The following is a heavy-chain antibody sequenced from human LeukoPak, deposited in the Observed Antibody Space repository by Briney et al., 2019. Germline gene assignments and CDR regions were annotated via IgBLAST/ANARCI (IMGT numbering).Heavy chain of an antibody. Sequence: GASVKVSCKASGYTFTSYYMHWVRQAPGQGLEWMGIINPSGGSTSYAQKFQGRVTMTRDTPTSTVYMELSSLRSEDTAVYYCARVGSFYCSSTSCHPGGYYYYGMDVWGQGTTVTVSS. CDR3: ARVGSFYCSSTSCHPGGYYYYGMDV. CDR2: INPSGGST. V-gene: IGHV1-46*01. CDR1: GYTFTSYY. D-gene: IGHD2-2*01. J-gene: IGHJ6*02.